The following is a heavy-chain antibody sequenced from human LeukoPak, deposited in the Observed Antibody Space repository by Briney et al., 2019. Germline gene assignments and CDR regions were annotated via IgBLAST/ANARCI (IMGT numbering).Heavy chain of an antibody. CDR1: GFIFGTLA. V-gene: IGHV3-23*01. CDR3: AKDPATINYYYMDV. D-gene: IGHD5-12*01. Sequence: PGESLRLSCAASGFIFGTLAMIWGRPPPGDGVELGSCIFPSGGEIHYADSVRGRFTISRDNSKSTLSLQMNSLRAEDTAVYYCAKDPATINYYYMDVWGKGTTVTISS. J-gene: IGHJ6*03. CDR2: IFPSGGEI.